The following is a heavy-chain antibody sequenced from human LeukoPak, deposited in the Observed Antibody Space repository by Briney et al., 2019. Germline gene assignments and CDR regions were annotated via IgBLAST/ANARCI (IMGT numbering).Heavy chain of an antibody. J-gene: IGHJ4*02. CDR2: ISAYNGNT. CDR3: ARDKARRYYYDSSGSDY. V-gene: IGHV1-18*01. CDR1: GYTFTSYG. Sequence: GASVKVSCKASGYTFTSYGISWVRQAPGQGLESMGWISAYNGNTNYAQKLQGRVTMTTDTSTSTAYMELRSLRSDDTAVYYCARDKARRYYYDSSGSDYWGQGTLVTVSS. D-gene: IGHD3-22*01.